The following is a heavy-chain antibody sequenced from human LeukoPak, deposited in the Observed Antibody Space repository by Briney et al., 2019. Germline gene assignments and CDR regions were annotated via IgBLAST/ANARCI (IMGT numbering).Heavy chain of an antibody. CDR3: ATAGYSSGWFTQNYGMDV. CDR1: GFTFSSSA. Sequence: GGSLRLSCAASGFTFSSSAMNWVRQAPGKGLEWVSYISSSSSTIYYADSVKGRFTISRDNAKNSLYLQMNSLRAEDTAVYYCATAGYSSGWFTQNYGMDVWGQGTTVTVSS. V-gene: IGHV3-48*01. D-gene: IGHD6-19*01. CDR2: ISSSSSTI. J-gene: IGHJ6*02.